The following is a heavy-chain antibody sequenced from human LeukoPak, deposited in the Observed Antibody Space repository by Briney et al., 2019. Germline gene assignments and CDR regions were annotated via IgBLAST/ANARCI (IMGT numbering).Heavy chain of an antibody. D-gene: IGHD3-10*01. V-gene: IGHV3-23*01. Sequence: PGGSLRLSCAASGFTFSSYAMSWVRQAPGKGLEWVSAISGSGGSTYYADSVKGRFTISRDNSKNTLYLQMNSLRAEDTAVYYCAKVTMVRGVIRAFDYWGQGTLATVSS. CDR3: AKVTMVRGVIRAFDY. CDR1: GFTFSSYA. J-gene: IGHJ4*02. CDR2: ISGSGGST.